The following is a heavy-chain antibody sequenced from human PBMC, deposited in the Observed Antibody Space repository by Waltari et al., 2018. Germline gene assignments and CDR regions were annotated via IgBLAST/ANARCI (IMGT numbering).Heavy chain of an antibody. D-gene: IGHD2-2*01. Sequence: GLVKPSGTLSLTCAVSGDSISGNYWWSWVRQSPEKGLEWIGQVHHSGKTHYNPSLQSRVTISLDKPKNQFSLNLNSVTAADTAVYYCAGDRAIGLFFDYWGRGTLVTVSS. J-gene: IGHJ4*02. CDR3: AGDRAIGLFFDY. CDR1: GDSISGNYW. CDR2: VHHSGKT. V-gene: IGHV4-4*02.